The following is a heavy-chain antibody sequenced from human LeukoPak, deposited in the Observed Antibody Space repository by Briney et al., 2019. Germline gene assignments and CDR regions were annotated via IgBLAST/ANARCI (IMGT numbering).Heavy chain of an antibody. J-gene: IGHJ6*02. CDR3: ARGRDTYYDFWSGYSGMDV. CDR1: GYTFTGYY. V-gene: IGHV1-2*04. Sequence: GASVEVSCKASGYTFTGYYMHWVRQAPGQGLEWMGWINPNSGGTNYAQKFQGWVTMTRDTSISTAYMELSRLRSDDTAVYYCARGRDTYYDFWSGYSGMDVWGQGTTVTVSS. D-gene: IGHD3-3*01. CDR2: INPNSGGT.